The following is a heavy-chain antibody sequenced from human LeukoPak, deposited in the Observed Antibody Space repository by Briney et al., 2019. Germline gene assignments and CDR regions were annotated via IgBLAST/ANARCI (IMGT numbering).Heavy chain of an antibody. D-gene: IGHD6-6*01. CDR3: AKDTYSSSSVIDY. Sequence: GGSLRLSCAASGFAFSSYGMHWVRQAPGKGLEWVAFIRFTISRDNSKNTLYLQMNSLRAEDTAVYYCAKDTYSSSSVIDYWGQGTLVTVSS. CDR1: GFAFSSYG. J-gene: IGHJ4*02. V-gene: IGHV3-30*02.